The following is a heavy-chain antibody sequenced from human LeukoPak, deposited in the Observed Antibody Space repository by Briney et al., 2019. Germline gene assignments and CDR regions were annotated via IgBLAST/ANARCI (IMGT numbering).Heavy chain of an antibody. CDR2: IWYDASNK. Sequence: GGSLRLSCAASGFTFRSHGMHWVRQAPGKGLEWVGVIWYDASNKYYADSVKGRFTISRDNSKNTLYLQMNSLRADDTAVYYCARDIAVRNWFDPWGQGTLVTVSS. J-gene: IGHJ5*02. V-gene: IGHV3-33*01. CDR3: ARDIAVRNWFDP. D-gene: IGHD6-19*01. CDR1: GFTFRSHG.